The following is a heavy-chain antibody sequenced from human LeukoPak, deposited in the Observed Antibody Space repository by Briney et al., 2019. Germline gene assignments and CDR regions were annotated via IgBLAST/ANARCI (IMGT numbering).Heavy chain of an antibody. CDR2: ISSSGSTI. J-gene: IGHJ4*02. V-gene: IGHV3-11*01. CDR3: ARDPLNIMITFGGVIGGF. CDR1: GFTFSDYY. D-gene: IGHD3-16*02. Sequence: KPGGSLRLSCAASGFTFSDYYMSWIRQAPGKGLEWVSYISSSGSTIYYADSVKGRFTISRDNAKNSLYLQMNSLRAEDTAVYYCARDPLNIMITFGGVIGGFWGQGTLVTVSS.